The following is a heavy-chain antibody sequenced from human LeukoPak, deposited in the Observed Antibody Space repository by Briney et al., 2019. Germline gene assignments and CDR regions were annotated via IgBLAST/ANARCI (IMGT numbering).Heavy chain of an antibody. CDR3: ARDLLYDSSGPCFDY. CDR1: RFTFSVYS. V-gene: IGHV3-30*07. Sequence: GGSLRLSCAPSRFTFSVYSMHWVRQAPGKGLEWGAIILYDVSNEYYTDSVKGQFTISRDNSKNTLYLQMNSMRAEDTDVYYCARDLLYDSSGPCFDYWGRGTLVTVSS. CDR2: ILYDVSNE. D-gene: IGHD3-22*01. J-gene: IGHJ4*02.